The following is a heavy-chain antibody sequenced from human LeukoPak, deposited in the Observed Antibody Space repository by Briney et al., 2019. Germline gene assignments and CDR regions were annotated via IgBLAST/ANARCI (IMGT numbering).Heavy chain of an antibody. J-gene: IGHJ4*02. V-gene: IGHV3-30*03. Sequence: PGGSLRLSCTASGFTFNTYRIHWVRQAPGKGLEWVAAISADGGTEFYVDSVKGRFTISRDNPRSTLFLRMESLRVEDTALYYCAREPGFGEYDYWGQGTLVTVSS. CDR1: GFTFNTYR. CDR3: AREPGFGEYDY. D-gene: IGHD3-10*01. CDR2: ISADGGTE.